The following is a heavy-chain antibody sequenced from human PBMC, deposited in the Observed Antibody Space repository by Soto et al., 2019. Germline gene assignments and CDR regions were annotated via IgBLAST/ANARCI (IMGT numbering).Heavy chain of an antibody. J-gene: IGHJ4*02. D-gene: IGHD5-18*01. Sequence: QVQLVESGGGLVKPGGSLRLSCAASGFTFSDFYMTWIRQAPGKGLEWISYISTTSTHTNYADSVKGRFTVSRDNANNSLYLEMNNLRGDDTAVYFCARDRDTYGHGFFDYCGRGALVTVSS. CDR2: ISTTSTHT. V-gene: IGHV3-11*05. CDR1: GFTFSDFY. CDR3: ARDRDTYGHGFFDY.